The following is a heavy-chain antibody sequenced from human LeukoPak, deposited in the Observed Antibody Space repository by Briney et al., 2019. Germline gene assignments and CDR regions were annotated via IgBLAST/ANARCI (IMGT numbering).Heavy chain of an antibody. CDR2: ISAYNGNT. CDR1: GYTFTSYG. D-gene: IGHD3-10*01. Sequence: ASVKVSCKASGYTFTSYGISWVRQAPGQGLEWMGWISAYNGNTNYAQNLQGRVTMTTDTSTTTAYMELRSLRSGNTAVYYCARAFYYYGSGSSPDYWGQGTLVTVSS. V-gene: IGHV1-18*01. CDR3: ARAFYYYGSGSSPDY. J-gene: IGHJ4*02.